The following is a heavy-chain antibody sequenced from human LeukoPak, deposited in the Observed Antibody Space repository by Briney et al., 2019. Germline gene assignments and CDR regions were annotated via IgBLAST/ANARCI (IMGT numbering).Heavy chain of an antibody. CDR1: GGSIRNYY. CDR3: ARYGSGSYRQFDF. D-gene: IGHD3-10*01. CDR2: IYYSGST. V-gene: IGHV4-59*01. J-gene: IGHJ4*02. Sequence: SETLSLTCTVSGGSIRNYYWSWIRQPPGRGLEWIGYIYYSGSTNYNPSLKSRVTMSLDTSKNRISLEVSSVIAADTAVYYCARYGSGSYRQFDFWGQGTLVTVSS.